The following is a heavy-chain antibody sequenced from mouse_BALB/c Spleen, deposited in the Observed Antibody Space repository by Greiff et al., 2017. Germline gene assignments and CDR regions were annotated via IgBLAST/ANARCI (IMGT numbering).Heavy chain of an antibody. CDR3: ARNLYGSSYGYFDV. J-gene: IGHJ1*01. Sequence: QVQLQQSGAELVRPGSSVKISCKASGYAFSSYWLNWVKQRPGQGLEWIGQIYPGDGDTNYNGMFKGKATLTADKSSSTAYMKLSSLTSEDSAVYYCARNLYGSSYGYFDVWGAGTTVTVSS. D-gene: IGHD1-1*01. CDR2: IYPGDGDT. CDR1: GYAFSSYW. V-gene: IGHV1-80*01.